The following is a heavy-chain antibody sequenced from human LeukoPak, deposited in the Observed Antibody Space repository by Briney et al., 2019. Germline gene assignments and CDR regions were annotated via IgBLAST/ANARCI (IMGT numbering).Heavy chain of an antibody. Sequence: AGGSLRLSCAASGFTFSSYAMSWVRQAPGKGLERVSAISGSGGSTYYADSVKGRFTISRDNSKNTLYLQMNSLRAEDTAVYYCARDDYGDYDYFDYWGQGTLVTVSS. V-gene: IGHV3-23*01. CDR3: ARDDYGDYDYFDY. CDR2: ISGSGGST. CDR1: GFTFSSYA. J-gene: IGHJ4*02. D-gene: IGHD4-17*01.